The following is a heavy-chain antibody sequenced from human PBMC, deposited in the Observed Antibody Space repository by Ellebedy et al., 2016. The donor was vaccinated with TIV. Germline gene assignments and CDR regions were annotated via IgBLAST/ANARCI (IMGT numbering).Heavy chain of an antibody. Sequence: SETLSLTSVVSGGSISSSYWWRWVRQSPGKGLEWIGEIFHRGGTNYNPSLKSRVTISVDKSKNQFSLKLSSVTAADTAVYYCARRQHKWFDPWGQGTLVTVSS. CDR3: ARRQHKWFDP. V-gene: IGHV4-4*02. J-gene: IGHJ5*02. CDR1: GGSISSSYW. CDR2: IFHRGGT.